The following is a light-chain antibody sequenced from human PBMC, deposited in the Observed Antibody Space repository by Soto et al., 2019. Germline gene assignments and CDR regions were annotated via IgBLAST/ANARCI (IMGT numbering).Light chain of an antibody. V-gene: IGKV3-11*01. J-gene: IGKJ4*01. CDR3: QQRRDCPLT. CDR2: DAS. CDR1: QSLNSY. Sequence: EIVLTQSPATLSLSPGERATLSCWASQSLNSYLAWFQQKPGQAPRLLIYDASNRATGIPARFSGSGSGTDFTLTISSLEPEDFAVYYCQQRRDCPLTFGGGTKVEIK.